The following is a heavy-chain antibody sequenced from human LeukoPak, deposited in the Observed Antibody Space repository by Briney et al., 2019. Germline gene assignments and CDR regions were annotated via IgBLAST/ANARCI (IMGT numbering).Heavy chain of an antibody. CDR1: GGTFSSYA. V-gene: IGHV1-69*05. D-gene: IGHD2-2*01. CDR3: ARGPKYVVVVPAATDTNHWFDP. Sequence: ASVKVSCKASGGTFSSYAISWVRQAPGQGLEWMGGIIPIFGTANYAQKFQGRVTITTDESTSTAYMELSSLRSEDTAVYYCARGPKYVVVVPAATDTNHWFDPWGQGTLVTVSS. CDR2: IIPIFGTA. J-gene: IGHJ5*02.